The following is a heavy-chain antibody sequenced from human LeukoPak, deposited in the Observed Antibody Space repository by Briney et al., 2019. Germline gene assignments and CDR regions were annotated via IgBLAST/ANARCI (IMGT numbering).Heavy chain of an antibody. J-gene: IGHJ3*02. CDR2: IYSGGST. D-gene: IGHD3-10*01. Sequence: GGSLRLSCAASGFTVSSNYMSWVRQAPGKGLEWVSVIYSGGSTYYSDSVKDRFTISRHNSKNTLYLQMNSLRAEDTAVYYCARVYYGSGSYYNKPGAFDIWGQGTMVTVCS. CDR3: ARVYYGSGSYYNKPGAFDI. CDR1: GFTVSSNY. V-gene: IGHV3-66*02.